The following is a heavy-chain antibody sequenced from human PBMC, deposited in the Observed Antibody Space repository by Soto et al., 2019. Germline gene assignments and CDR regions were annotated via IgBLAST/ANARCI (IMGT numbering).Heavy chain of an antibody. CDR1: GGTFSSYT. V-gene: IGHV1-69*02. J-gene: IGHJ6*03. CDR3: AGTLGYCSSTSCEERFYSSHLYYYYYMDV. Sequence: GASVKVSCKASGGTFSSYTISWVRQAPGQGLEWMGRIIPILGIANYAQKFQGRVTITADKSTSTAHMELSSLRSEDTAVYYCAGTLGYCSSTSCEERFYSSHLYYYYYMDVWGKGTTVTRLL. D-gene: IGHD2-2*01. CDR2: IIPILGIA.